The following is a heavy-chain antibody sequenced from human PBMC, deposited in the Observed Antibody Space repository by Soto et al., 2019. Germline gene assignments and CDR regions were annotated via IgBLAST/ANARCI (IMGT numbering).Heavy chain of an antibody. J-gene: IGHJ5*02. V-gene: IGHV3-43*01. CDR1: GFTFDDYT. Sequence: GGSLRLSCAASGFTFDDYTMHWVRQAPGKGLEWVSLISWDGGSTYYADSVKGRFTISRDNSKNSLYLQMNSLRTEDTALYYCARGGGYYYNWFDPWGQGTLVTVSS. CDR2: ISWDGGST. CDR3: ARGGGYYYNWFDP. D-gene: IGHD3-22*01.